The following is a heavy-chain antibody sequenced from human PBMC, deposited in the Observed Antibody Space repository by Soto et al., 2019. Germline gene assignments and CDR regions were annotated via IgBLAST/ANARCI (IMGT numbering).Heavy chain of an antibody. CDR3: ARLKYCSGGSCHGRSSADF. CDR1: GYSVTTYW. Sequence: ESLQISCKRYGYSVTTYWIGWVRHMPGKGLEWMGIIYPDDSDTRYSPSFQGQVTISADKSISTAYLQWSSLKASDTAMYYCARLKYCSGGSCHGRSSADFWGPGTLGSV. J-gene: IGHJ4*02. D-gene: IGHD2-15*01. V-gene: IGHV5-51*01. CDR2: IYPDDSDT.